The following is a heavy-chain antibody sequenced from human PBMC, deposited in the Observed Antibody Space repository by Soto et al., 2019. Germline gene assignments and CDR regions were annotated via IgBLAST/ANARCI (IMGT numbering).Heavy chain of an antibody. CDR3: ARDWGLGYCSGGSCYSSVAWFDP. CDR1: GGSISTYS. J-gene: IGHJ5*02. D-gene: IGHD2-15*01. V-gene: IGHV4-59*12. Sequence: PSETLSLTCTVSGGSISTYSWTWIRQPPGKAMEWIGYIYDYGSSYYNPSLKSRVTISVDTSKNQFSLKLSSVTAADTAVYYCARDWGLGYCSGGSCYSSVAWFDPWGQGTLVTVSS. CDR2: IYDYGSS.